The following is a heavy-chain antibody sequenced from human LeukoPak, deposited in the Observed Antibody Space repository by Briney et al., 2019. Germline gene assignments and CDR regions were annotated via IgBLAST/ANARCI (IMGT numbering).Heavy chain of an antibody. CDR2: INPNSGGT. CDR1: GYTFTGYY. Sequence: VASVKVSCKASGYTFTGYYMHWVRQAPVQGLEWMGWINPNSGGTNYAQKFQGRVTMTRDTSISTAYMELSRLRSDDTAVYYCARGSIAVAKRYAFDIWGQGTMVTVSS. J-gene: IGHJ3*02. D-gene: IGHD6-19*01. CDR3: ARGSIAVAKRYAFDI. V-gene: IGHV1-2*02.